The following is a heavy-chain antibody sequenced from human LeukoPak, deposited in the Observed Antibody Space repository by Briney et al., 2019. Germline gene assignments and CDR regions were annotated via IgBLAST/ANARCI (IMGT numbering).Heavy chain of an antibody. D-gene: IGHD3-16*01. Sequence: PSETLSLTCTVPGGSISNYYWSWLRQPPGKGLEWIGYISYTGSTNFNPSLKSRVTISIDTSKSQFSLNLISVTAADTAVYYCARDKAWGSHWFDPWGQGTLVTVSS. CDR3: ARDKAWGSHWFDP. CDR2: ISYTGST. CDR1: GGSISNYY. V-gene: IGHV4-59*12. J-gene: IGHJ5*02.